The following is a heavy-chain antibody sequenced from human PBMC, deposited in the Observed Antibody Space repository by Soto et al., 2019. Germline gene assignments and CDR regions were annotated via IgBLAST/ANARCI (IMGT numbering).Heavy chain of an antibody. CDR1: GYTFSRYG. V-gene: IGHV1-3*04. D-gene: IGHD2-8*02. CDR3: ARESTGLSFDH. J-gene: IGHJ4*02. Sequence: QVQLIPSGAEVEKPGASVKVSCKASGYTFSRYGMHWVRQAPVQGLEWMGWINTANGKTGYSEKFQGRVTITRDTSATTVYMELHSLRSEDTATYYCARESTGLSFDHWGQGILVTVSS. CDR2: INTANGKT.